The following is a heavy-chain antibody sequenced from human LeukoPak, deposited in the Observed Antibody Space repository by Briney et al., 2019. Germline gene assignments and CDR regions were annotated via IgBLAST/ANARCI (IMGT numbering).Heavy chain of an antibody. V-gene: IGHV1-24*01. J-gene: IGHJ4*02. Sequence: ASVKVSCKVSGYTLTELSMHWVRQAPGKGLEWMGGFDPEDGETIYAQKFQGRVTMTEDTSTDTAYMELSSLRSEDTAVYYCARSSSGVAGSDYWGQGTLVTVSS. D-gene: IGHD6-19*01. CDR2: FDPEDGET. CDR1: GYTLTELS. CDR3: ARSSSGVAGSDY.